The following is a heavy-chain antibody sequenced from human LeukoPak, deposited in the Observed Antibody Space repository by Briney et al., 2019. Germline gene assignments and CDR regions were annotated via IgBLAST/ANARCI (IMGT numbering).Heavy chain of an antibody. Sequence: ASVKVSCRVSGYTLTELSMHWVRQAPGKGLEWMGGFDPEDGETIYAQKFQGRVTMTEDTSTDTAYMELSSLRSEDTAVYYCATMVVAATYFDYWGQGTLVTVSS. D-gene: IGHD2-15*01. CDR1: GYTLTELS. CDR2: FDPEDGET. CDR3: ATMVVAATYFDY. V-gene: IGHV1-24*01. J-gene: IGHJ4*02.